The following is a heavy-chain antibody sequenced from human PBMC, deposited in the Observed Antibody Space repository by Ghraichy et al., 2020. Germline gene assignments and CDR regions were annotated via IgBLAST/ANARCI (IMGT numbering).Heavy chain of an antibody. CDR2: IIPIFGTA. D-gene: IGHD3-22*01. J-gene: IGHJ4*02. CDR3: ARDPNGIGYWDY. Sequence: SVKVSCKASRGTFSSYAISWVRQAPGQGLEWMGGIIPIFGTANYAQKFQGRVTITADESTSTAYMELSSLRSEDTAVYYCARDPNGIGYWDYWGQGTLVTVSS. CDR1: RGTFSSYA. V-gene: IGHV1-69*13.